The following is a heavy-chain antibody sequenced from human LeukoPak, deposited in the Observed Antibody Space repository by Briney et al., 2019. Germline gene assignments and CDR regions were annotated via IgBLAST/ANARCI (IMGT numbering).Heavy chain of an antibody. CDR1: AYSISSSYY. V-gene: IGHV4-38-2*01. D-gene: IGHD4-11*01. CDR3: ARGTTVAASAL. CDR2: ISHSGNT. J-gene: IGHJ4*02. Sequence: PSETLSLTCAVSAYSISSSYYWGWIRQPPGKGLEGIGIISHSGNTYYNPSLKSRVPISVNTSKSQFPLRLSSVTAVATAIYYCARGTTVAASALWGEGTLVAVSS.